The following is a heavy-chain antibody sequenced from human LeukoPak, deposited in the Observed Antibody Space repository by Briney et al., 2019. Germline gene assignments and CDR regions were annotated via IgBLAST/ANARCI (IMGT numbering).Heavy chain of an antibody. J-gene: IGHJ6*03. V-gene: IGHV1-18*01. CDR2: ISAYNGHT. CDR3: ARSQGHRLLNYYHYYMDV. D-gene: IGHD2-15*01. Sequence: GASVKVSCKASGYTFTSYGLGWVRQAPGQGLEWMGWISAYNGHTNYAQKLQDRVTMTTDTSTTTAYMELKSLRSDDTAVYYCARSQGHRLLNYYHYYMDVWGKGTTVTVSS. CDR1: GYTFTSYG.